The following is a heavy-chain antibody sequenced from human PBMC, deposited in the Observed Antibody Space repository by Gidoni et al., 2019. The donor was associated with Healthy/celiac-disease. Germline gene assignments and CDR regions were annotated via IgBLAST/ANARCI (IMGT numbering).Heavy chain of an antibody. CDR3: ARVYSGYDLAPYYFDY. D-gene: IGHD5-12*01. CDR1: GYTFTGYY. V-gene: IGHV1-2*02. CDR2: INPNSGGT. J-gene: IGHJ4*02. Sequence: QVQLVQSGAEVKKPGASVKVSCKASGYTFTGYYMHWVRQAPGQGLEWMGWINPNSGGTNYAQKFQGRVTMTRDTSISTAYMELSRLRSDDTAVYYCARVYSGYDLAPYYFDYWGQGTLVTVSS.